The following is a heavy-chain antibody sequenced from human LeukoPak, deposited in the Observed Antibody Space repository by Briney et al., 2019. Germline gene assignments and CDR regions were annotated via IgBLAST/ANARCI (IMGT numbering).Heavy chain of an antibody. CDR2: INYSGST. J-gene: IGHJ4*02. CDR1: GGSFSGHY. V-gene: IGHV4-34*01. Sequence: SETLSLTCTVYGGSFSGHYWSWIRQPPQKGLEWIGEINYSGSTNYNPSLRSPVTIAVDTSKNQFSLRLNSVTAADTAVYYCARGGIGRADSWGQGTLVTVSS. CDR3: ARGGIGRADS. D-gene: IGHD2-15*01.